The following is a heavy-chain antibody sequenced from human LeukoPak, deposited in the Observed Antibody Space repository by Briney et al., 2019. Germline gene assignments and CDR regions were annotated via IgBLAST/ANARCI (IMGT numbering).Heavy chain of an antibody. CDR2: IYSGGST. CDR1: GGSFSGYY. D-gene: IGHD1-26*01. J-gene: IGHJ3*02. CDR3: ASPMVGATLAFDI. Sequence: ETLSLTCAVYGGSFSGYYWSWVRQAPGKGLEWVSVIYSGGSTYYADSVKGRFTISRDNSKNTLYLQMNSLRAEDTAVYYCASPMVGATLAFDIWGQGTMVTVSS. V-gene: IGHV3-53*01.